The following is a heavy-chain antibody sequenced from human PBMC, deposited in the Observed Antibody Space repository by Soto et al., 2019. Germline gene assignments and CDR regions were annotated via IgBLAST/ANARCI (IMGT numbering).Heavy chain of an antibody. Sequence: VGSLRLSCAASGFNFKHHAMAWVRQAPGKGLEWVAVMSPDGTIQIYADSVRGRFTISRDNSKNMVYLQMHSLRPEDTAVYYCVFATIPGGPDSFDAWGHGTLVTV. V-gene: IGHV3-30-3*01. CDR2: MSPDGTIQ. CDR3: VFATIPGGPDSFDA. J-gene: IGHJ4*01. D-gene: IGHD2-15*01. CDR1: GFNFKHHA.